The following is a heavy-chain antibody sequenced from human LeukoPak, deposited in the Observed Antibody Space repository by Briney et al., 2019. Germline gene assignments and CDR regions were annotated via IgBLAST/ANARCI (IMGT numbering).Heavy chain of an antibody. Sequence: LSETLSLTCTVSGYSISSGYYWGWIRQPPGKGLEWIGSIYHSGSTYYNPSLKSRVTISVDTSKNQFSLKLTSVTAADTAVYYCARVGITGTHFDYWGQGTLVTVSS. CDR2: IYHSGST. D-gene: IGHD1-7*01. CDR1: GYSISSGYY. CDR3: ARVGITGTHFDY. V-gene: IGHV4-38-2*02. J-gene: IGHJ4*02.